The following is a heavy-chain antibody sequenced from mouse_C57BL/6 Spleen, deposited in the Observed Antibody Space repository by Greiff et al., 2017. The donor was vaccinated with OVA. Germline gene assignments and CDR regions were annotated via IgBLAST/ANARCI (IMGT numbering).Heavy chain of an antibody. CDR3: ARKGNSAMDY. CDR2: ISSGGSYT. V-gene: IGHV5-6*01. CDR1: GFTFSSYG. Sequence: EVKLMESGGDLVKPGGSLKLSCAASGFTFSSYGMSWVRQTPDKRLAWVATISSGGSYTYYPDSVKGRFTISRDNAKNTLYLQMSSLKSEDTAMYYCARKGNSAMDYWGQGTSVTVSS. D-gene: IGHD2-1*01. J-gene: IGHJ4*01.